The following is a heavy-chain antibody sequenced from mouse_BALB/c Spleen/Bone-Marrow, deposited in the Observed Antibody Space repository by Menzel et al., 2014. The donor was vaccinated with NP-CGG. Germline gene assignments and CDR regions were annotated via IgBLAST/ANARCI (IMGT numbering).Heavy chain of an antibody. V-gene: IGHV1-69*02. CDR2: IDPSDSYT. J-gene: IGHJ1*01. CDR3: APITTVGV. D-gene: IGHD1-1*01. Sequence: QVQLQQSGAELVKPGASVKLSCKASGYTFTSYWMHWVKQRPGQGLEWIGEIDPSDSYTNYNQKFKGKATLTVDKSSSTAYMQLSSLTSEDSAVYYCAPITTVGVWGAGTTVTVSS. CDR1: GYTFTSYW.